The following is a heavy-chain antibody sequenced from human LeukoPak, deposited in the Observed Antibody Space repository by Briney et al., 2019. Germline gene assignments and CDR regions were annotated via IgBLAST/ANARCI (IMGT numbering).Heavy chain of an antibody. Sequence: ASVKVSCKASGYTFTSYDINWVRQAAGQGLEWMGWVNPNSGNTGYAQKFQGRVTMARNTSISTAYMELSSLRSEDTAVYYCARGKRTWVSDWGQGTLVTVSS. CDR3: ARGKRTWVSD. CDR1: GYTFTSYD. J-gene: IGHJ4*02. V-gene: IGHV1-8*01. CDR2: VNPNSGNT. D-gene: IGHD2/OR15-2a*01.